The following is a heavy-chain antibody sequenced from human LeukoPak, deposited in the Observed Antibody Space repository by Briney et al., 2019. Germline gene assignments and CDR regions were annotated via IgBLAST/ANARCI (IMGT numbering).Heavy chain of an antibody. J-gene: IGHJ3*02. Sequence: GGSLRLSCAASGFTFSSYAMSWVRQAPGKGLEWVSAISGSGGSTYYADSVKGRFTISRDNSKNTLYLQMNSLRAEDTAVYYCAKDAYYYGSGSYTPDDAFDIWGQGTMVTVSS. D-gene: IGHD3-10*01. CDR1: GFTFSSYA. CDR3: AKDAYYYGSGSYTPDDAFDI. CDR2: ISGSGGST. V-gene: IGHV3-23*01.